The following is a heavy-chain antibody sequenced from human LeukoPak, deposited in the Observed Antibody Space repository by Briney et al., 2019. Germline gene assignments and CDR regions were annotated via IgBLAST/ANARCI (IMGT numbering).Heavy chain of an antibody. J-gene: IGHJ3*02. CDR3: ARGRVLLWFGELKGNAFDI. CDR1: GYTFTSYD. D-gene: IGHD3-10*01. V-gene: IGHV1-8*03. Sequence: ASVKVSCKASGYTFTSYDINWVRQATGQGLEWMGWMNPNSGNTGYAQKFQGRVTITRNTSISTAYMELSSLRSEDTAVYYCARGRVLLWFGELKGNAFDIWGQGTMVTVSS. CDR2: MNPNSGNT.